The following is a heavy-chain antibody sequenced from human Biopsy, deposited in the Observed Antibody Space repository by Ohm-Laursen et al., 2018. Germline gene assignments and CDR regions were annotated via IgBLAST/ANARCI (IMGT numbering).Heavy chain of an antibody. V-gene: IGHV4-39*01. CDR2: IFYRGST. CDR3: ARDYDTSGYYYVS. Sequence: TLSLTCTVSGGSISSGGSYWGWICQPPGKGLEWIGSIFYRGSTHYKPSLKSRVNISVDTSKNQFSLKLNSVTAADTAVYYCARDYDTSGYYYVSWGQGTLVTVSS. CDR1: GGSISSGGSY. J-gene: IGHJ5*02. D-gene: IGHD3-22*01.